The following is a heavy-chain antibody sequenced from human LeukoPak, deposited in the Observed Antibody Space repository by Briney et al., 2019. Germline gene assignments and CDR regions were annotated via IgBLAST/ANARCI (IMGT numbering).Heavy chain of an antibody. Sequence: GGSLRLSCAVSGFTFSDYSMDWVRQAPGKGPEWVSYISDTGHAIYYADSVKGRFIISRDNARSSLYLQMNSLRDEDTAVYYCARDGYPGGDYWGQGTLVTVSS. D-gene: IGHD3-22*01. CDR3: ARDGYPGGDY. V-gene: IGHV3-48*02. J-gene: IGHJ4*02. CDR1: GFTFSDYS. CDR2: ISDTGHAI.